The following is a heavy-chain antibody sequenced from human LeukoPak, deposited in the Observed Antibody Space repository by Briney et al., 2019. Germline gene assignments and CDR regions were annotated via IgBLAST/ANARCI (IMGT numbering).Heavy chain of an antibody. CDR1: GGSISSSSYY. J-gene: IGHJ5*02. CDR2: IYYSGST. Sequence: PSETLSLTCTLSGGSISSSSYYWGWIRQPPGKGLEWIGSIYYSGSTYYNPSLKSRVTISVDTSKKQFSLKLSSVTAADTAVYYCARRYFDYGSWFDPWGQGTLVTVSS. V-gene: IGHV4-39*01. CDR3: ARRYFDYGSWFDP. D-gene: IGHD3-9*01.